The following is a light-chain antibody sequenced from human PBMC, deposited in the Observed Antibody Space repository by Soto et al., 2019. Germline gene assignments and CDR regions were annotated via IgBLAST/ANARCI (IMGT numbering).Light chain of an antibody. CDR2: DAS. CDR1: QSVNSF. V-gene: IGKV3-11*01. Sequence: EIVLTQSPATLSLSPGERATLSCRASQSVNSFLAWYQQKPGQAPRLLIYDASNRATGIPARFSGGGSGTDFTLTISSLEPEDFAVYYCKQRDNWPTFGQGTKREIK. CDR3: KQRDNWPT. J-gene: IGKJ2*01.